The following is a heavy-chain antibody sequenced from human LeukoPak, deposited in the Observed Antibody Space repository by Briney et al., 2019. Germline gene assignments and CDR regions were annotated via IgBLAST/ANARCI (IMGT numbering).Heavy chain of an antibody. CDR2: INPNSGGT. V-gene: IGHV1-2*04. Sequence: ASVKVSCKASGFSFIGYYIHWVRQAPGQGLEWMGWINPNSGGTNYAQKFQGWVTMTRDTSISTAYMELSRLRSDDTAVYYCAREVLVATIFSGMDVWGQGTTVTVSS. CDR1: GFSFIGYY. J-gene: IGHJ6*02. D-gene: IGHD5-12*01. CDR3: AREVLVATIFSGMDV.